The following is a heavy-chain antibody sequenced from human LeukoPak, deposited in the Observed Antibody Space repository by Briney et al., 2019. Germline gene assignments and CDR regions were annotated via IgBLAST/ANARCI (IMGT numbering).Heavy chain of an antibody. CDR1: GYTFTDYY. D-gene: IGHD1-1*01. J-gene: IGHJ4*02. CDR2: INPKSGGT. V-gene: IGHV1-2*02. Sequence: ASVKVSCKASGYTFTDYYMHWVRQAPGQGLEWMGWINPKSGGTKYAQKFQGRVTITRDTSISTAYMDLSRLTSDDTAVYFCARHFNWVNDYWGQGTLVTVSS. CDR3: ARHFNWVNDY.